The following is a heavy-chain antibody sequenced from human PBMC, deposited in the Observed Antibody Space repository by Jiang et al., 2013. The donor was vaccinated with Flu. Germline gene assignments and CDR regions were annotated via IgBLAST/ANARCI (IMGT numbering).Heavy chain of an antibody. CDR3: ARYYYDSSGPRYYFDY. J-gene: IGHJ4*02. Sequence: GLVKPSGTLSLTCAVSGGSISSSNWWSWVRQPPGKGLEWIGEIYHSGSTNYNPSLKSRVTISVDKSKNQFSLKLSSVTAADTAVYYCARYYYDSSGPRYYFDYWGQGTLVTVSS. CDR2: IYHSGST. D-gene: IGHD3-22*01. V-gene: IGHV4-4*02. CDR1: GGSISSSNW.